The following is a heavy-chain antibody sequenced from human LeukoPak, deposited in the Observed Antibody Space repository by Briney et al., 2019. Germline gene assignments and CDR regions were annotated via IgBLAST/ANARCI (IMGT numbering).Heavy chain of an antibody. CDR3: ARGMGTDSYYYYGMDV. J-gene: IGHJ6*02. CDR1: GFTFSSYS. V-gene: IGHV3-21*01. Sequence: GGSPRLSCAASGFTFSSYSMNWVRQAPGKGLEWVSSISSSSSYIYYADSVKGRFTISRDNAKNSLYLQMNSLRAEDTAVYYCARGMGTDSYYYYGMDVWGQGTTVTVSS. CDR2: ISSSSSYI. D-gene: IGHD2-21*02.